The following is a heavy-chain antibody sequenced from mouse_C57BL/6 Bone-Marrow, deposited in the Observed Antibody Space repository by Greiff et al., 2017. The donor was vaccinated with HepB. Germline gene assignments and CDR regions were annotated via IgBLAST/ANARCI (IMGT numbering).Heavy chain of an antibody. D-gene: IGHD1-1*01. CDR1: GYSITSGYY. CDR3: ARSITTVVGDYFDY. V-gene: IGHV3-6*01. CDR2: ISYDGSK. Sequence: EVQRVESGPGLVKPSQSLSLTCSVTGYSITSGYYRYWIRQFPGNKLEWMGFISYDGSKNYNPSLKNRISITRDTYKNQFFLKLNSVTTDDTATYYCARSITTVVGDYFDYWGQGTTLTVSS. J-gene: IGHJ2*01.